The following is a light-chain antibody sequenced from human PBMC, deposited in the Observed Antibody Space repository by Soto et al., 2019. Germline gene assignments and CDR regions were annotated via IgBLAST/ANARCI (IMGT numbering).Light chain of an antibody. CDR1: QSVSTN. CDR3: QHYNNCPYT. V-gene: IGKV3-15*01. Sequence: EKVMTQSPATLPVFPGARATLSCRASQSVSTNLAWYQQNPGQANRFLIYGASTMATGVPARFSGSGSGTEITLTISSLQSEDFAVYYCQHYNNCPYTFGHGTKLEIK. CDR2: GAS. J-gene: IGKJ2*01.